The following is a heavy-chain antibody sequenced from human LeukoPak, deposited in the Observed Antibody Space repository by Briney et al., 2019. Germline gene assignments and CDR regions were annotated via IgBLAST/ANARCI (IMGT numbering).Heavy chain of an antibody. J-gene: IGHJ1*01. CDR2: IYSGGST. Sequence: PGGSLRLSCAASGFTVGTNSMSWVRQSPGKGLEWVSVIYSGGSTYYADSVNGRFTISRDNSRNTLFLQMNSLRAEDTALYYCASAREYCGSAECYEYFQHWGQGTLVIVSS. V-gene: IGHV3-53*01. D-gene: IGHD2-21*01. CDR1: GFTVGTNS. CDR3: ASAREYCGSAECYEYFQH.